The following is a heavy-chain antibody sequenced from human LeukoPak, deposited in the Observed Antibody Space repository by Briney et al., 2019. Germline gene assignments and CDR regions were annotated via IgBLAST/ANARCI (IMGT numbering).Heavy chain of an antibody. J-gene: IGHJ4*02. CDR3: ARPQGGRQIWLHFDY. Sequence: SLRLSRPASGFTFSNYAIHWVHPAPAKGLDSVAVISYDGNNKYYPDSVKGRFTISRDNSKNTLYLQMNSLRAEDTAVYYCARPQGGRQIWLHFDYWGQGTVVTVSS. D-gene: IGHD5-18*01. CDR2: ISYDGNNK. CDR1: GFTFSNYA. V-gene: IGHV3-30-3*01.